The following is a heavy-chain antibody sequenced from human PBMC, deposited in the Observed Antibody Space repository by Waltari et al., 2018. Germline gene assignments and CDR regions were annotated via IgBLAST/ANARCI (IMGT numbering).Heavy chain of an antibody. V-gene: IGHV5-51*01. CDR1: GYSFTSYW. J-gene: IGHJ6*03. CDR2: LLPGDSDT. Sequence: EVQLVQSGAEVKKPGESLKISCKGSGYSFTSYWIGWVRQMPGKGLAWKGFLLPGDSDTRYSPSFQGQVTISADKSISTAYLQWSSLKASDTAMYYCARLGGGSHYDFWSGYYEAAPHYYMDVWGKGTTVTISS. CDR3: ARLGGGSHYDFWSGYYEAAPHYYMDV. D-gene: IGHD3-3*01.